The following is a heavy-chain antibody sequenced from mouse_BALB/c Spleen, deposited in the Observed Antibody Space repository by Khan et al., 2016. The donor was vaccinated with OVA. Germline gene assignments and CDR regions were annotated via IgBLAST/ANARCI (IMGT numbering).Heavy chain of an antibody. CDR3: AREEALYYFDY. CDR2: IYPGTDNT. Sequence: VQLVESGAELVRPGTSVKLSCKPSGYIFTSYWIHWVKQRSGQGLEWIARIYPGTDNTYYSEKFKDKATLTADKSSSTAYLQLSSLKSEDSAVFFCAREEALYYFDYWGQGTTLTVSS. CDR1: GYIFTSYW. D-gene: IGHD3-2*02. V-gene: IGHV1-76*01. J-gene: IGHJ2*01.